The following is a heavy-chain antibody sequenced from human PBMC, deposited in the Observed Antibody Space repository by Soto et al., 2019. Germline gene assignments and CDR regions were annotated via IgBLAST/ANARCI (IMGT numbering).Heavy chain of an antibody. Sequence: EVQLVESGGGLVQPGRSLRLSCAASGFTFDDYAMHWVRQAPGKGLEWVSGISWNSGSIGYADSVKGRFTISRDNAKNSLYLQMNSLRAEDTALYYCAKEQEDIVVVVAATNAFDIWGQGTMATVSS. CDR3: AKEQEDIVVVVAATNAFDI. D-gene: IGHD2-15*01. J-gene: IGHJ3*02. CDR2: ISWNSGSI. CDR1: GFTFDDYA. V-gene: IGHV3-9*01.